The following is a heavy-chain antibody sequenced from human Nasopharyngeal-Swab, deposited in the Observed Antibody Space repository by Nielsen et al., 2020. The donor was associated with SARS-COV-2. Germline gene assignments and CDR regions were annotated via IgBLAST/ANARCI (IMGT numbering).Heavy chain of an antibody. CDR3: TKSPSGSYAYSHY. J-gene: IGHJ4*02. CDR2: ISYDGRHQ. Sequence: GESLKISCSASGFSFSFYGMHWVRQAPGRGLEWVAAISYDGRHQDYADSVKSRFTISRDNSKNTLYLQLDRLRAEDTAVYYCTKSPSGSYAYSHYWGQGTRVTVSS. CDR1: GFSFSFYG. V-gene: IGHV3-30*18. D-gene: IGHD1-26*01.